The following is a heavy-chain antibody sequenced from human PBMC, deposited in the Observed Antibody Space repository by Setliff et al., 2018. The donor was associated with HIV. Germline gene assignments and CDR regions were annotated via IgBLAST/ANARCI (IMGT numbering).Heavy chain of an antibody. CDR2: FSHSGNT. V-gene: IGHV4-38-2*02. CDR3: ARDFPGIVVVPAASSPFFDY. CDR1: GYSISSGYY. Sequence: ASETLCLTCTVSGYSISSGYYWGWIRQPPGKGLEWIGSFSHSGNTYYNPSLKSRVTISVDTSKNKFSLQLTSVTAADTAVYFCARDFPGIVVVPAASSPFFDYWGLGKPVTVSS. J-gene: IGHJ4*02. D-gene: IGHD2-2*01.